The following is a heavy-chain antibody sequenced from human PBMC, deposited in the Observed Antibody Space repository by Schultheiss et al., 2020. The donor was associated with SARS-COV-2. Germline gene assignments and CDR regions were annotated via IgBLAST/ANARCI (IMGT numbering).Heavy chain of an antibody. CDR2: IYTSGST. Sequence: SETLSLTCAVSGGSISSSNWWSWIRQPAGKGLEWIGRIYTSGSTNYNPSLKSRVTMSVDTSKNQFSLKLSSVTAADTAVYYCARDSGWYGHGMDVWGQGTTVTVSS. J-gene: IGHJ6*02. V-gene: IGHV4-4*07. D-gene: IGHD6-13*01. CDR1: GGSISSSNW. CDR3: ARDSGWYGHGMDV.